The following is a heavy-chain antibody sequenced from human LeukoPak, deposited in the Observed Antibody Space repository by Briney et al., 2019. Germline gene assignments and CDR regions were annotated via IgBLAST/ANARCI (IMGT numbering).Heavy chain of an antibody. CDR3: ARNISVAVTGGRPNWFAP. D-gene: IGHD2-8*02. CDR1: GDSISTSNYY. Sequence: SETLSLTCTVSGDSISTSNYYWAWIRQPPGTGLEWIGSVYNYGGPYYNTSLKSRVSMSLDTSKNEFSLKLASVTAADTAVYYCARNISVAVTGGRPNWFAPWSHGTLVTVSS. CDR2: VYNYGGP. J-gene: IGHJ5*02. V-gene: IGHV4-39*01.